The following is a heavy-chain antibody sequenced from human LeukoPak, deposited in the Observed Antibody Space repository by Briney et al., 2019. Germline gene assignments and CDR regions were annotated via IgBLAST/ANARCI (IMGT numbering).Heavy chain of an antibody. Sequence: GGSLRLSCVASGFTFGSFGMHGVRQAPGKGREGVAGIWYDGSNQYYADSVRGRFTISRDNSQNTLYLQMGSLRAEDMAVYYCARLTGSSSSGRYFDYWGQGTLVTVSS. CDR2: IWYDGSNQ. V-gene: IGHV3-33*01. CDR3: ARLTGSSSSGRYFDY. J-gene: IGHJ4*02. CDR1: GFTFGSFG. D-gene: IGHD6-6*01.